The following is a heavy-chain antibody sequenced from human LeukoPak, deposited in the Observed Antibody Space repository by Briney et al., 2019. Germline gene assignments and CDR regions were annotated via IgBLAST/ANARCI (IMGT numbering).Heavy chain of an antibody. CDR2: ISYDGSNK. CDR1: GFTFSSYA. J-gene: IGHJ4*02. D-gene: IGHD3-9*01. V-gene: IGHV3-30-3*01. Sequence: GGSLRLSCAASGFTFSSYAMHWVRQAPGKGLEWVAVISYDGSNKYYADSVKGRFTISRDNSKNTLYLQMNSLRAEDTAVYYCARAEETYDILTGYPAYWGQGTLVTVSS. CDR3: ARAEETYDILTGYPAY.